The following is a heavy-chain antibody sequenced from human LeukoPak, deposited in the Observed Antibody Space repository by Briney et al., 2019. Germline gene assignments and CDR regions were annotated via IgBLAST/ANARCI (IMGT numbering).Heavy chain of an antibody. CDR3: ARGRFYYDSSDEFDY. Sequence: SETLSLTCAVYGGSFSGYYWSWIRQPPGKGLEWIGEINHSGSTNYNPSLKSRVTISVDTSKNQFSLKLSSVTAADTAVYYCARGRFYYDSSDEFDYWGQGALVTVSS. J-gene: IGHJ4*02. D-gene: IGHD3-22*01. CDR2: INHSGST. V-gene: IGHV4-34*01. CDR1: GGSFSGYY.